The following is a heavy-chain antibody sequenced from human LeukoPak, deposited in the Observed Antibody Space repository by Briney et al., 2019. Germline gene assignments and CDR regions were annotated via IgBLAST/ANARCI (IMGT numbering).Heavy chain of an antibody. V-gene: IGHV4-61*02. D-gene: IGHD5-18*01. CDR1: GGSISSGSYY. Sequence: SETLSLTCTVSGGSISSGSYYWSWLRPPAGKGLEWIGRIYTSGSTNYNPSLKSRVTISVDTSKNQFSLKLSSVTAADTAVYYCARGGYSYGDDYWGQGTLVTVSS. CDR3: ARGGYSYGDDY. J-gene: IGHJ4*02. CDR2: IYTSGST.